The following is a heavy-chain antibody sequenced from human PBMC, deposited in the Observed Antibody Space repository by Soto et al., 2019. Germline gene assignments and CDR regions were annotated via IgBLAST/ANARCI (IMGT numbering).Heavy chain of an antibody. D-gene: IGHD3-22*01. Sequence: VQLVESGGGVVQPGRSLRLSCAASGFTFNNYGMHWVRQAPGKGLEWVAVIWYDGSHESYADSVKGRFTISRDNSKNTLYLQMNSLRAEDTAVYYCARDRYSYDSRAYQGVDWYFDLWGRGTLVTVSS. V-gene: IGHV3-33*01. CDR1: GFTFNNYG. J-gene: IGHJ2*01. CDR2: IWYDGSHE. CDR3: ARDRYSYDSRAYQGVDWYFDL.